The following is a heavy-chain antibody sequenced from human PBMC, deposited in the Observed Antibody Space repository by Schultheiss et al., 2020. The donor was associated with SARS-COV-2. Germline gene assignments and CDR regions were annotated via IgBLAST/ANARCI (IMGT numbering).Heavy chain of an antibody. V-gene: IGHV4-39*01. CDR2: IYHSGSS. CDR1: GYAVTSISYY. CDR3: ARFNEAWYFDL. D-gene: IGHD2-8*01. Sequence: SETLSLTCTVSGYAVTSISYYWGWIRQPPGKGLEWIGNIYHSGSSYYNPSLRSRVTLSVDTSENQFSLKLTSVTAADTAVYYCARFNEAWYFDLWGRGTLVTVSS. J-gene: IGHJ2*01.